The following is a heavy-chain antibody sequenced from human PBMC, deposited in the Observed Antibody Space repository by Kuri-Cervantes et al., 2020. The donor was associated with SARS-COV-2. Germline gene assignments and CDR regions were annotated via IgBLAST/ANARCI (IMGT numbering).Heavy chain of an antibody. V-gene: IGHV1-69*13. Sequence: SVKVSCKASGYTFTSYAMNWVRQAPGLGLEWMGRIVPVFAATNYAPKFQGRVTISADESTSTAYMELRSLRSDDTAIYYCARVETENAGHLGGIVSRRLDPWGQGTPVT. J-gene: IGHJ5*02. CDR2: IVPVFAAT. CDR1: GYTFTSYA. CDR3: ARVETENAGHLGGIVSRRLDP. D-gene: IGHD4-23*01.